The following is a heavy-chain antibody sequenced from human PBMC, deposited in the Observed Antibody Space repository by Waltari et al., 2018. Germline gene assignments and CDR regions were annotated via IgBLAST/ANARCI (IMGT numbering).Heavy chain of an antibody. J-gene: IGHJ3*02. CDR1: GGSISSGSYY. D-gene: IGHD3-10*01. CDR2: IYTSGST. CDR3: AREVIDAFDI. Sequence: QVQLQESGPGLVQPSQTLSLTCTVSGGSISSGSYYWSWIRQPAGKGLEWIGRIYTSGSTNYNPSLKSRVTISVDTSKNQFSLKLSSVTAADTAVYYCAREVIDAFDIWGQGTRVTVSS. V-gene: IGHV4-61*02.